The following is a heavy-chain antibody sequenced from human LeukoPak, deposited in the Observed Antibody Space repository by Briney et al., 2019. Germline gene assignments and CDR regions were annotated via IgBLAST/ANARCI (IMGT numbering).Heavy chain of an antibody. CDR3: AKDEDWLRLGNAFDI. Sequence: PGGSLRLSCAASGFTFSSYSMNWVRQAPGKGLEWVSSISSSSSYIYYADSVKGRFTISRDNAKNSLYLQMNSLRAEDTAVYYCAKDEDWLRLGNAFDIWGQGTMVTVSS. D-gene: IGHD5-12*01. V-gene: IGHV3-21*04. J-gene: IGHJ3*02. CDR2: ISSSSSYI. CDR1: GFTFSSYS.